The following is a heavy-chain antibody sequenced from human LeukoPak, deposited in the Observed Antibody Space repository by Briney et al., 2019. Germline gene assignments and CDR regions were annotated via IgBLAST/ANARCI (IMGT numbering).Heavy chain of an antibody. CDR2: IIPIFGTA. CDR3: ARGPIFYYDSRGSYYFHMDV. CDR1: GGTFSSYA. J-gene: IGHJ6*03. V-gene: IGHV1-69*05. D-gene: IGHD3-22*01. Sequence: ASVKVSCKASGGTFSSYAINWVRQAPGQGLEWMGGIIPIFGTANYAQKFQGRVTITTDESTSTAYMELSSLRSEDTAVYYCARGPIFYYDSRGSYYFHMDVWAKGPRSPSP.